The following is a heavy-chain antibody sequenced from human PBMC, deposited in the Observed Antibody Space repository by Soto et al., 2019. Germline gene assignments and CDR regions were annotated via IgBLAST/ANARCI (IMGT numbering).Heavy chain of an antibody. D-gene: IGHD3-3*01. CDR3: ATDGSRYDFWSGPYYFDY. CDR2: IYYSGST. CDR1: GGSISSYY. V-gene: IGHV4-59*01. J-gene: IGHJ4*02. Sequence: PSETLSLTCTVSGGSISSYYWSWIRQPPGKGLEWIGYIYYSGSTNYNPSLKSRVTISVDTSKNQFSLKLSSVSAADTAVYYCATDGSRYDFWSGPYYFDYWGQGTLVTVSS.